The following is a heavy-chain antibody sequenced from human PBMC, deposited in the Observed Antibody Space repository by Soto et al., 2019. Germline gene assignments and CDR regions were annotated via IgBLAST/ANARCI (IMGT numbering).Heavy chain of an antibody. Sequence: QVQLQESGPGLVKPSQTLSLTCTVSGGSISSGGYYWSWIRQHPGEGLEWIGYIYYSGSTYYNPSLKSRVTISVDTSKNQFSLKLSSVTAADTAVYYCARERDYDTVGFVDYWGQGTLVTVSS. CDR2: IYYSGST. J-gene: IGHJ4*02. CDR1: GGSISSGGYY. CDR3: ARERDYDTVGFVDY. V-gene: IGHV4-31*03. D-gene: IGHD3-22*01.